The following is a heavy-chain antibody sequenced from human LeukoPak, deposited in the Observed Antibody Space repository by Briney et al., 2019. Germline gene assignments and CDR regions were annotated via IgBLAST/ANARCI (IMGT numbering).Heavy chain of an antibody. J-gene: IGHJ4*02. CDR1: GGSMSSYY. CDR2: IYYSGST. CDR3: ARGARAGYNLEPFDY. Sequence: SETLSLTCTVSGGSMSSYYWSWIRQLPGKGLEWFGYIYYSGSTKYNPSLKSRVTISVDTSKNQFSLKLSSVTAADTAVYYCARGARAGYNLEPFDYWGQGTLVTVSS. V-gene: IGHV4-59*08. D-gene: IGHD5-24*01.